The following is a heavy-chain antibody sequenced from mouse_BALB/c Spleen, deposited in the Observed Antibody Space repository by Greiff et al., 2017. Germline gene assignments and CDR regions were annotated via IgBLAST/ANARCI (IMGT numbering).Heavy chain of an antibody. D-gene: IGHD1-1*01. CDR3: TRDYYGSYAMDD. CDR1: GFTFSSYT. Sequence: EVMLVESGGGLVKPGGSLKLSCAASGFTFSSYTMSWVRQTPEKRLEWVATISSGGSYTYYPDSVKGRFTISRDNAKNTLYLQMSSLKSEDTAMYYCTRDYYGSYAMDDWGQGTSVTVSS. CDR2: ISSGGSYT. V-gene: IGHV5-6-4*01. J-gene: IGHJ4*01.